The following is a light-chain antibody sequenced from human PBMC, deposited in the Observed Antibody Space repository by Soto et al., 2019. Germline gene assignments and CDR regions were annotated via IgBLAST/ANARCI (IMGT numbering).Light chain of an antibody. CDR1: SSDVGRYNY. V-gene: IGLV2-11*01. J-gene: IGLJ1*01. CDR3: CSYAGTYV. Sequence: QSVLTQPRSVSGSPGQSVTISCTGTSSDVGRYNYVSWYQLHPGKAPKLMIYDVSKRPSGVPDRFSGSKSGNTASLTISGLQADDEADYFCCSYAGTYVFGAGTKVTVL. CDR2: DVS.